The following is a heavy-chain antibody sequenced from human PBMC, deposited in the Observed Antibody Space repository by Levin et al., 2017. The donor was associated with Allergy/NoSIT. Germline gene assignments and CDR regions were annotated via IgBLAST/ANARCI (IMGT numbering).Heavy chain of an antibody. CDR1: GFTFSSYW. V-gene: IGHV3-7*01. D-gene: IGHD5-18*01. CDR3: ARDDVDTAMATSG. CDR2: IKQDGSEK. J-gene: IGHJ4*02. Sequence: GESLKISCAASGFTFSSYWMSWVRQAPGKGLEWVANIKQDGSEKYYVDSVKGRFTISRDNAKNSLYLQMNSLRAEDTAVYYCARDDVDTAMATSGWGQGTLVTVSS.